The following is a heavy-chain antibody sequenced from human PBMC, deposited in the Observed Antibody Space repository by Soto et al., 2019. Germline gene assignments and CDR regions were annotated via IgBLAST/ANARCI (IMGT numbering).Heavy chain of an antibody. Sequence: QVQLRESGPGLVKPSQTLSLTCTVSGGSINSGGYYWNWIRQHPGKGLEWIGYMYYSGSTNSNPFHRSRVIISADTSENHFSLKLSSVTAADTAVYFCARGYRQSGYSSSWVFDYWGQGTLVNVSS. V-gene: IGHV4-31*03. CDR3: ARGYRQSGYSSSWVFDY. J-gene: IGHJ4*02. CDR1: GGSINSGGYY. D-gene: IGHD6-13*01. CDR2: MYYSGST.